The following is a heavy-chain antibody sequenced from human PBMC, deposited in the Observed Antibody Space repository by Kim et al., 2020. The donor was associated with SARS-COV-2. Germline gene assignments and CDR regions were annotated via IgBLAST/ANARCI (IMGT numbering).Heavy chain of an antibody. CDR3: ARPYGGYVRYFDY. V-gene: IGHV1-3*01. D-gene: IGHD5-12*01. CDR2: INAGNGNT. Sequence: ASVKVSCKASGYTFTSYAMHWVRQAPGQRLEWMGWINAGNGNTKYSQKFQGRVTITRDTSASTAYMELSSLRSEDTAVYYCARPYGGYVRYFDYWGQGTLVTVSA. CDR1: GYTFTSYA. J-gene: IGHJ4*02.